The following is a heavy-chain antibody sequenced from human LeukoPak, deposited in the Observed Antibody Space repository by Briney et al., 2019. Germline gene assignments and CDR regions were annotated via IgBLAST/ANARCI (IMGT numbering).Heavy chain of an antibody. Sequence: GGSLRLSCAASGFTFSSYGMHWVRQAPGKGLEWVAGISNDGSNKNYADSVKGRFTFSRDDSKNTLYLQMNSLRAEDTAVCYCAKDLYNFGTSPFDYWGQGTLVTVSS. D-gene: IGHD1-20*01. CDR2: ISNDGSNK. CDR3: AKDLYNFGTSPFDY. J-gene: IGHJ4*02. CDR1: GFTFSSYG. V-gene: IGHV3-30*18.